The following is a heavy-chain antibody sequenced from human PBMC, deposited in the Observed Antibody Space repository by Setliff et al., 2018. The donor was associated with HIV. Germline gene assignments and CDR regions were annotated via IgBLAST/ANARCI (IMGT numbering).Heavy chain of an antibody. CDR2: IYHSGSS. CDR1: GYSISSGYY. J-gene: IGHJ4*02. V-gene: IGHV4-38-2*01. Sequence: PSETLSLTCAVPGYSISSGYYWGWIRQPPGKGLEWIGAIYHSGSSYYSPSLKSRVTLFLDTSKNQFSLTLNSLTATDTAVYYCARLAGQRTIAAADYFFDFWGQGALVTVSS. CDR3: ARLAGQRTIAAADYFFDF. D-gene: IGHD6-13*01.